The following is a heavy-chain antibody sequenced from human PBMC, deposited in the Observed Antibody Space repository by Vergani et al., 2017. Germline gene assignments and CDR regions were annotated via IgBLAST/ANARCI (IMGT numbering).Heavy chain of an antibody. CDR2: IKQDGSEK. Sequence: EVQLVESGGGLVQPGGSLRLSCAASGFTFSSYWMSWVRQAPGKGLEWVANIKQDGSEKYYVDSVKGRFTISRDNAKNSLYLQMNSLRAEDTAVYYCAKXLDFWSGYYTGPDYWGQGTLVTVSS. CDR3: AKXLDFWSGYYTGPDY. V-gene: IGHV3-7*01. J-gene: IGHJ4*02. CDR1: GFTFSSYW. D-gene: IGHD3-3*01.